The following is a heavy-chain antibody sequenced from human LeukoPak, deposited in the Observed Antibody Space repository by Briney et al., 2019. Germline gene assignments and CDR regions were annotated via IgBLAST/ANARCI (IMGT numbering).Heavy chain of an antibody. D-gene: IGHD3-10*01. CDR3: ARDRGYYGSGSPHDAFDI. CDR1: GYTFTSYY. V-gene: IGHV1-46*01. J-gene: IGHJ3*02. CDR2: INPSGGST. Sequence: ASVKVSCKASGYTFTSYYMHWVRQAPGQGLEWMGIINPSGGSTSYAQKFQGRVTMTRDTSTSTVYMELSSLRSEDTAVYYCARDRGYYGSGSPHDAFDIWGQGTMVTVSS.